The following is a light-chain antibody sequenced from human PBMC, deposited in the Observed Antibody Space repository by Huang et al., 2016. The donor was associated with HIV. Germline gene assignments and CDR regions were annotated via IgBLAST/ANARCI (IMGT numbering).Light chain of an antibody. CDR2: GAS. CDR3: QQYDTWPPLT. J-gene: IGKJ4*01. V-gene: IGKV3-15*01. Sequence: ILLTQFPATLSVSPGQRVTLSCRASQSVGGKLAWYQQRPGQAPRLLIYGASTRVPTIPDRFSGSGSGTEFTLTISSLQSEEFAVYYCQQYDTWPPLTFGGGTKV. CDR1: QSVGGK.